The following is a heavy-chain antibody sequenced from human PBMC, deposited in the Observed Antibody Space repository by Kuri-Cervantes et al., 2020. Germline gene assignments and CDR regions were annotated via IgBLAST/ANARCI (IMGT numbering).Heavy chain of an antibody. CDR3: AKRRDYFDY. J-gene: IGHJ4*02. V-gene: IGHV4-34*01. CDR2: INHSGST. CDR1: GGSFSGYY. Sequence: SETLSLTCAVYGGSFSGYYWSWIRQPPGKGLEWIGEINHSGSTNYNPSLKSRVTISVDNSKNQFSLRLTSVTAADTAVYYCAKRRDYFDYWGQGTLVTVSS.